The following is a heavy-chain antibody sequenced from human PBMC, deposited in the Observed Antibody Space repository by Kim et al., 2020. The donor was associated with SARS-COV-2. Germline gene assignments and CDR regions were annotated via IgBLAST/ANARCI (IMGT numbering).Heavy chain of an antibody. J-gene: IGHJ4*02. Sequence: GGSLRLSCAASGFTFSSYAMSWVRQAPGKGLEWVSAISGSGGSTYYADSVKGRFTISRDNSKNTLYLQMNSLRAEDTAVYYCAKEGDSSSWYRRFYDYWGQGTLVTVSS. CDR1: GFTFSSYA. V-gene: IGHV3-23*01. CDR3: AKEGDSSSWYRRFYDY. CDR2: ISGSGGST. D-gene: IGHD6-13*01.